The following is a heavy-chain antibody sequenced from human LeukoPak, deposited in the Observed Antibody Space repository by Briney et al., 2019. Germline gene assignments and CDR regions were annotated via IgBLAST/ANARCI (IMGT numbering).Heavy chain of an antibody. J-gene: IGHJ4*02. V-gene: IGHV4-59*12. D-gene: IGHD3-9*01. CDR2: IHYTGST. Sequence: SETLSLTCTVSGGSISSYYWSWIRQSPGKGLECIGYIHYTGSTNYNPSLKSRVTISVDTSKNQFSLKLSSVTAADTAVYYCARVVLRYFDWLLLTTYFDYWGQGTLVTVSS. CDR1: GGSISSYY. CDR3: ARVVLRYFDWLLLTTYFDY.